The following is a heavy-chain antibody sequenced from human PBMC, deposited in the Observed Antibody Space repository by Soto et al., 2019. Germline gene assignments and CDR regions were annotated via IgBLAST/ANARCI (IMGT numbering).Heavy chain of an antibody. Sequence: PGESLKISCKGSGYSFSNYWISWVRQMPGKGLEWMGRIDPSDSYTSYSPSFQGHVTISVDKSISTTYLQWSSRKAPDTAIYYCVRHRGSVYASGNVPFDYWGKGTPVTVSS. D-gene: IGHD3-10*01. V-gene: IGHV5-10-1*01. CDR1: GYSFSNYW. J-gene: IGHJ4*02. CDR3: VRHRGSVYASGNVPFDY. CDR2: IDPSDSYT.